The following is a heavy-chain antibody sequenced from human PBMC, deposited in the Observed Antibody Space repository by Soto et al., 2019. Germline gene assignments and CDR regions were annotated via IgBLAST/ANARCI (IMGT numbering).Heavy chain of an antibody. J-gene: IGHJ6*02. V-gene: IGHV1-18*01. CDR3: ARVGTALISMGLGGMDV. CDR1: GYTFISYG. D-gene: IGHD3-10*01. Sequence: QLQLVQSGAEVKKPGASVKVSCKASGYTFISYGISWVRQAPGQGLEWLGWVSAYNGNTNYVQKVDGRVTMTTHTXXXXXXXXXXXXXXXDTAVYYRARVGTALISMGLGGMDVWGQGTT. CDR2: VSAYNGNT.